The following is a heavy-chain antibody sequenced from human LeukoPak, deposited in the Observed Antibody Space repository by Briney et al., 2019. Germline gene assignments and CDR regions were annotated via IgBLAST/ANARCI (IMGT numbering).Heavy chain of an antibody. J-gene: IGHJ5*02. CDR2: IYYSGST. CDR1: GGSISSSSYY. CDR3: AREWRAKQLRYNWFDP. V-gene: IGHV4-39*07. D-gene: IGHD6-13*01. Sequence: SETLSLTCTVSGGSISSSSYYWGWIRQPPGKGLEWIGSIYYSGSTYYNPFLKSRVTISVDTSKNQFSLKLSSVTAADTAVYYCAREWRAKQLRYNWFDPWGQGTLVTVSS.